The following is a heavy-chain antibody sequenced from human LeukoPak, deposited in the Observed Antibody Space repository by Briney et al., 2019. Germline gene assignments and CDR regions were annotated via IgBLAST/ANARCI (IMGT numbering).Heavy chain of an antibody. D-gene: IGHD1-26*01. Sequence: SETLSLTCAVYGGSLSGYYWSWIRQPPGKELEWIGEINHSGSTNYNPSLKSRVTISVDTSKNQFSLKLSSVTAADTAVYYCARHAGVGATVASYFDYWGQGTLVTVSS. V-gene: IGHV4-34*01. CDR2: INHSGST. CDR1: GGSLSGYY. CDR3: ARHAGVGATVASYFDY. J-gene: IGHJ4*02.